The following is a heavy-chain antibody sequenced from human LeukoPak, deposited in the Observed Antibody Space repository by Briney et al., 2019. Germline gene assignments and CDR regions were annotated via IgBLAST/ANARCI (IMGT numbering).Heavy chain of an antibody. CDR2: IYYSGRT. D-gene: IGHD5-24*01. Sequence: SETLSLTCTVSGGSISSGGYYWSWIRQHPGKGLEWIGYIYYSGRTYYNPSLKSRVTISVDTSKNQFSLKLSSVTAADTAVYYCARTSAGGEMATQFDYWGQGTLVTVSS. CDR1: GGSISSGGYY. V-gene: IGHV4-31*03. J-gene: IGHJ4*02. CDR3: ARTSAGGEMATQFDY.